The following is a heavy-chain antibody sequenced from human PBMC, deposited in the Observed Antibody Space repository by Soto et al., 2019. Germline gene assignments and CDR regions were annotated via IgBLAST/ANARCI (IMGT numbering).Heavy chain of an antibody. J-gene: IGHJ6*03. V-gene: IGHV3-7*01. CDR3: ARLRFLEWLDGGYMDV. CDR1: GFTFSSYW. D-gene: IGHD3-3*01. Sequence: XGSLRLCCAASGFTFSSYWMSWVRQAPGKGLEWVANIKQDGSEKYYVDSVKGRFTISRDNAKNSLYLQMNSLRAEDTAVYYCARLRFLEWLDGGYMDVWGKGTTVTVSS. CDR2: IKQDGSEK.